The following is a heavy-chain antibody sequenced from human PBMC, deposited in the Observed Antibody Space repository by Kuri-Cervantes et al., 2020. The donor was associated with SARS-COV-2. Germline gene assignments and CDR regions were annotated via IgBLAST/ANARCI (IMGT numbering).Heavy chain of an antibody. CDR2: IYYSGST. CDR1: GGSISSSSYY. D-gene: IGHD6-6*01. Sequence: ESLKISCTVSGGSISSSSYYWGWIRQPPGKGLEWIGSIYYSGSTYYNPSLKSRVTISVDTSKNQFSLKLSSVTAADTAVYHCARQGPSIAAPGRRWFDPWGQGTLVTVSS. V-gene: IGHV4-39*01. CDR3: ARQGPSIAAPGRRWFDP. J-gene: IGHJ5*02.